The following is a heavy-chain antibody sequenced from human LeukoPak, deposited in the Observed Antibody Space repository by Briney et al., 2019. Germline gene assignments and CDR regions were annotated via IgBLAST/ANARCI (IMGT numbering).Heavy chain of an antibody. CDR1: RGSFTGYY. D-gene: IGHD2-2*01. V-gene: IGHV4-34*01. CDR3: ARGARVPAVRLTIYYYYYMDV. CDR2: IYHSGST. J-gene: IGHJ6*03. Sequence: SETLSLTPAVSRGSFTGYYWSWIRHTPRKGRESIGAIYHSGSTNYNPSLKTRVTISVDTSKNQFSLKLSSVTAADTAVYYCARGARVPAVRLTIYYYYYMDVWGKGTTVTVSS.